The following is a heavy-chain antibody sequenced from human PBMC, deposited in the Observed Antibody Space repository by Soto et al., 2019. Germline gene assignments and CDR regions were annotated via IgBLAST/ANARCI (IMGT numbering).Heavy chain of an antibody. CDR1: GGSISSGGYY. CDR2: IYYSGST. J-gene: IGHJ3*02. CDR3: ARDEPTADYYGSGDAFDI. V-gene: IGHV4-31*03. D-gene: IGHD3-10*01. Sequence: QVQLQESGPGLVKPSQTLSLTCTVSGGSISSGGYYWSWIRQHPGKGLEWIGYIYYSGSTYYNPSLKSRVTISVDTSKNQFSLKLSSVTAADTAVYYCARDEPTADYYGSGDAFDIWGQGTMVTVSS.